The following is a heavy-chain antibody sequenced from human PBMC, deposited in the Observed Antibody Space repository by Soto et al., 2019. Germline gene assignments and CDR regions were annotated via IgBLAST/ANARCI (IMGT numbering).Heavy chain of an antibody. Sequence: SETLSLTCTVSGGSISSYYWSWIRQPPGKGLEWIGYIYYSGSTNYNPSLKSRVTISVDTSKNQFSLKLSSVTAADTAVYYCARDLGDFWSGYRYYYYGMDVRGQGTTVTSP. V-gene: IGHV4-59*01. D-gene: IGHD3-3*01. CDR3: ARDLGDFWSGYRYYYYGMDV. CDR1: GGSISSYY. J-gene: IGHJ6*02. CDR2: IYYSGST.